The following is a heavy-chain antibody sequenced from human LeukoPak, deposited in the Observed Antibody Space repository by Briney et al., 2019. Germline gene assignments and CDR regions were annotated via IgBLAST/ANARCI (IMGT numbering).Heavy chain of an antibody. CDR3: ARLDYFDY. J-gene: IGHJ4*02. Sequence: SETLSLTCTVSGGSLSSSSYYWGWVRHPPGKGLEWIGSIYYSGSTYYNPSLKSRVTISVDTSKNQFSLKLSSVTAADTAVYYCARLDYFDYWGQGTLVTVSS. CDR2: IYYSGST. CDR1: GGSLSSSSYY. V-gene: IGHV4-39*01.